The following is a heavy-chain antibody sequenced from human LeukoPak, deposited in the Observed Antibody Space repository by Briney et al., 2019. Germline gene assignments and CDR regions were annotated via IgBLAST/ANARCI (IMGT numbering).Heavy chain of an antibody. CDR1: GFTFSSYA. J-gene: IGHJ4*02. CDR3: AREVGNEVFGFDY. V-gene: IGHV3-30-3*01. D-gene: IGHD1-1*01. CDR2: ISYDGSNK. Sequence: GGSLRLSCAASGFTFSSYAMHWVRQAPGKGLEWVAVISYDGSNKYYADSVKGRFTISRDNSKNTLYLQMNSLRAEDTAVYYCAREVGNEVFGFDYWGQGTLVTVPS.